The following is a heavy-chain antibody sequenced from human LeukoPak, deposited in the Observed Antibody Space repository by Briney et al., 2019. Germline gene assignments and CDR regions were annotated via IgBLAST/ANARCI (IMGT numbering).Heavy chain of an antibody. D-gene: IGHD3-10*01. J-gene: IGHJ4*02. CDR1: GGSFSGYY. CDR3: ARDMFRGVPDY. CDR2: INHSGST. Sequence: KSSETLSLTCAVYGGSFSGYYWSWIRQPPGKGLEWIGEINHSGSTNYNPSLKSRVTISVDTSKKQFSLKLSSVTAADTAVYYCARDMFRGVPDYWGQGTLVTVSS. V-gene: IGHV4-34*01.